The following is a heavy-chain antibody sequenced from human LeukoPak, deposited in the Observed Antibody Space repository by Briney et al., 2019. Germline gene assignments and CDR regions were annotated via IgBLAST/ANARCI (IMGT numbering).Heavy chain of an antibody. CDR2: IYHSGST. Sequence: SETLSLTCAVSGYSISSGYYWGWIRQPPGKGLEWIGSIYHSGSTYYNPSLKSRVTISVDTSKNQFSLKLSSVTAADTAVYYCARGYSSGWYDAFDIWGQGTMVTVYS. J-gene: IGHJ3*02. V-gene: IGHV4-38-2*01. CDR3: ARGYSSGWYDAFDI. D-gene: IGHD6-19*01. CDR1: GYSISSGYY.